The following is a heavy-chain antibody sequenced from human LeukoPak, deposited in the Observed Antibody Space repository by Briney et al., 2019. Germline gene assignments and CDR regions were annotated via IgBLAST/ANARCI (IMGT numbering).Heavy chain of an antibody. V-gene: IGHV3-21*01. D-gene: IGHD3-22*01. J-gene: IGHJ4*02. CDR3: ARVGYYDSSGYDY. CDR2: ISSSSSYI. Sequence: GGSLRLSCAASGFTFSSYSMNWVRQAPGKGLEWVSSISSSSSYIYYADSVKGRFTISRDNAKNSLYLQMNSLRAEDAAVYYCARVGYYDSSGYDYWGQGTLVTVSS. CDR1: GFTFSSYS.